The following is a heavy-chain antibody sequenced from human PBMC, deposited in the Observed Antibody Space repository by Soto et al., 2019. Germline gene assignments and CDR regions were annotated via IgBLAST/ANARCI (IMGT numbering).Heavy chain of an antibody. V-gene: IGHV4-30-2*01. CDR3: AATVFGEYSHYALDV. D-gene: IGHD3-3*01. CDR2: IYHTGTT. J-gene: IGHJ6*02. CDR1: VDSVTSVGYS. Sequence: SETLSLTCAVSVDSVTSVGYSWSWLRQPPGKALEWIGYIYHTGTTYYTAALKSRVTISLDRSKNQISLSLNSVTAADTAVYYCAATVFGEYSHYALDVWGQGTTVTVSS.